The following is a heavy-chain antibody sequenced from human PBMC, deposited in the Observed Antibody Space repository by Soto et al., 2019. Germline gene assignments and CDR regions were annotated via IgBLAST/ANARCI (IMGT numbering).Heavy chain of an antibody. CDR3: ARHSYYYGSTYGCWLDP. V-gene: IGHV4-39*01. D-gene: IGHD3-10*01. Sequence: SETLSLTCTVSGDSISSNSYYWGWIRQPPGKGLEWIGSIYYSGSTYYNPSLKSRVTISVDTSKNQFSLKLSSVTAADTAVYYCARHSYYYGSTYGCWLDPWGQGTLVTVSS. CDR2: IYYSGST. J-gene: IGHJ5*02. CDR1: GDSISSNSYY.